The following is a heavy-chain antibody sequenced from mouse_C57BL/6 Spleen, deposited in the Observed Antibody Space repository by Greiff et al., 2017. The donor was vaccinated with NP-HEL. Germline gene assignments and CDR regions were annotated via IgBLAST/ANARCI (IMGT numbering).Heavy chain of an antibody. CDR1: GYTFTSYW. CDR3: ARGLTTRGYYAMDY. V-gene: IGHV1-59*01. D-gene: IGHD2-12*01. CDR2: IDPSDSYT. Sequence: VQLQQPGAELVRPGTSVKLSCKASGYTFTSYWMHWVKQRPGQGLEWIGVIDPSDSYTNYNQKFKGKATLTVDTSSSTAYMQLSSLTSEDSAVYYCARGLTTRGYYAMDYWGQGTSVTVSS. J-gene: IGHJ4*01.